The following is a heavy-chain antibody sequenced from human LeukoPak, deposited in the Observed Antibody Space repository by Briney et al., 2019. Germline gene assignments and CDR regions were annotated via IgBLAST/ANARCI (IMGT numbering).Heavy chain of an antibody. CDR3: ASIALGDT. D-gene: IGHD7-27*01. J-gene: IGHJ5*02. V-gene: IGHV3-7*01. Sequence: GGSLRLSCEASGFTFSSYWMSWVRQAPGKGLEWVATIKEDGGENFYVDSVKGRFTISRDNAKNSLYLQMNSLRAEDTAVYYCASIALGDTWGQGTLVTVSS. CDR1: GFTFSSYW. CDR2: IKEDGGEN.